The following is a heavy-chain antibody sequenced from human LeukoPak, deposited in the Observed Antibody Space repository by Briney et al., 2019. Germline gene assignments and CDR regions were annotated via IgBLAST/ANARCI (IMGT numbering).Heavy chain of an antibody. CDR3: TTDPARDIVVVPAAIGWFDP. CDR2: IKSKTDDGTT. V-gene: IGHV3-15*07. D-gene: IGHD2-2*01. J-gene: IGHJ5*02. CDR1: GFTFSNAW. Sequence: AGGSLRLSCAASGFTFSNAWMNWVRQAPGKGLECVGRIKSKTDDGTTDYAAPVKGRFTISRDDSKNTLYLQMNSLKTEDTAVYYCTTDPARDIVVVPAAIGWFDPWGQGTLVTVSS.